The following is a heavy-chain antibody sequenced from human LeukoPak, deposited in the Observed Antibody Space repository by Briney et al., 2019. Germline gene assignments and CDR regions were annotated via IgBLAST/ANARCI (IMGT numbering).Heavy chain of an antibody. CDR3: AKAWPLPQRGWFDP. CDR2: ISGSGDST. V-gene: IGHV3-23*01. D-gene: IGHD2-15*01. J-gene: IGHJ5*02. Sequence: GGSLRLSCAASGFTFSSYAMTWVRQAPGKGLEWVSGISGSGDSTYYADSVKGRFTISRDNSKNTLYLQMNSLRAEDTAVYYCAKAWPLPQRGWFDPWGQGTLVTVSS. CDR1: GFTFSSYA.